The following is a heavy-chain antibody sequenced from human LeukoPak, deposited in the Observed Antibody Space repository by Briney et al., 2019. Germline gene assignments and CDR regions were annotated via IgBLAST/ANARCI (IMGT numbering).Heavy chain of an antibody. V-gene: IGHV4-34*01. Sequence: NPSETLSLTCAVYGGSFSDYYWSWIRQPPGKGLEWIGEINHSGSTNYNPSLKSRVTISVDTSKNQFSLKLSSVTAADTAVYYCARGYSYDGIWGQGTLVTVSS. D-gene: IGHD5-18*01. CDR3: ARGYSYDGI. CDR2: INHSGST. CDR1: GGSFSDYY. J-gene: IGHJ4*02.